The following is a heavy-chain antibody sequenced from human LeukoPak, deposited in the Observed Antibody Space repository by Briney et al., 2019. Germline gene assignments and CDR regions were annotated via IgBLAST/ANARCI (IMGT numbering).Heavy chain of an antibody. CDR1: GFTFSSYS. Sequence: GGSLRLSCAAPGFTFSSYSMNWVRQAPGKGLEWVSVIYSGGSTYYADSVKGRFTISRDNSKNTLYLQMNSLRAEDTALYYCARGGSGWPRYMDVWGKGTTVTVSS. J-gene: IGHJ6*03. D-gene: IGHD6-19*01. V-gene: IGHV3-66*01. CDR3: ARGGSGWPRYMDV. CDR2: IYSGGST.